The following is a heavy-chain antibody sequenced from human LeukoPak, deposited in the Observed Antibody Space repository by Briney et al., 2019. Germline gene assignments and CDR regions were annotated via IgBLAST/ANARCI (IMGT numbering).Heavy chain of an antibody. J-gene: IGHJ4*02. CDR2: ISSIGDST. Sequence: GGSLRLSCAASGFTFRSYAVSWVRQAPGKGLEWISAISSIGDSTFYADSVKGRFIISRDNSKNTQYLQMNSLRAEDTAVYYCATTALDYWGQGTLVTVSS. CDR1: GFTFRSYA. D-gene: IGHD1-14*01. CDR3: ATTALDY. V-gene: IGHV3-23*01.